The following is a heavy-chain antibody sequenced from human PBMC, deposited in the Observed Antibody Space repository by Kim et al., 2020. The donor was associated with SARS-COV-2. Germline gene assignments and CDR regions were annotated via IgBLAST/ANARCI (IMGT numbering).Heavy chain of an antibody. J-gene: IGHJ3*02. V-gene: IGHV5-51*01. CDR3: ASFGDPEAFDI. D-gene: IGHD2-21*02. Sequence: TYSPPFQGQVTISADKSISTAYLQWSSLKASDTAMYYCASFGDPEAFDIWGQGTMVTVSS.